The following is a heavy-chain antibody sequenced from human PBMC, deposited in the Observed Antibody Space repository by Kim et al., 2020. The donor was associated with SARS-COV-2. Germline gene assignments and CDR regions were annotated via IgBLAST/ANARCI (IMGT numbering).Heavy chain of an antibody. D-gene: IGHD6-6*01. Sequence: SLQSRVTISVDTSKNQFSLKLRSVTAADKAVYYCARPGLVGDYYYYGMDVWGQGTTVTVSS. J-gene: IGHJ6*02. V-gene: IGHV4-34*13. CDR3: ARPGLVGDYYYYGMDV.